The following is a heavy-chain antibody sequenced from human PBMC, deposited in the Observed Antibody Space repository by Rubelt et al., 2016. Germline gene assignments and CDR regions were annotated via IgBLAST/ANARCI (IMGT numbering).Heavy chain of an antibody. J-gene: IGHJ4*02. CDR2: ISGSGGST. Sequence: VRQAPGKGLEWVSAISGSGGSTYYADSVKGRFTISRDNSKNTLYLQMNSLRAEDTAVYYCAKDSRYCSGGSCPLDYWGQGTLVTVSS. D-gene: IGHD2-15*01. V-gene: IGHV3-23*01. CDR3: AKDSRYCSGGSCPLDY.